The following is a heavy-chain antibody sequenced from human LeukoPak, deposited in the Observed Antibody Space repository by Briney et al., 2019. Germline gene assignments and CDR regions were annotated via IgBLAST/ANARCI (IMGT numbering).Heavy chain of an antibody. CDR1: GFSFSDYY. Sequence: PGGSLRLSCAASGFSFSDYYMSWIRQAPGKGLEWLSYISSSGRTIYYADSGKGRFTISRDNAKDSLYLQMNSLRAEDTAVYYCARDNSTWYGGGAFDIWGQGTMVTVSS. CDR2: ISSSGRTI. J-gene: IGHJ3*02. CDR3: ARDNSTWYGGGAFDI. V-gene: IGHV3-11*01. D-gene: IGHD6-13*01.